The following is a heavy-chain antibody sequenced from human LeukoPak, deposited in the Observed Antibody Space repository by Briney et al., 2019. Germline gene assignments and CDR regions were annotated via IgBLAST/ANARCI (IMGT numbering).Heavy chain of an antibody. J-gene: IGHJ4*02. CDR1: GFTVSSNY. CDR3: ARSPRGYSYGYADY. V-gene: IGHV3-66*01. D-gene: IGHD5-18*01. CDR2: IYSGGST. Sequence: GGSLRLSCAASGFTVSSNYMSWVRQAPGKGLEWVSVIYSGGSTYYADSVKGRFTISRDNSKNTLYLQMNSLRAEDTAVYYCARSPRGYSYGYADYWGQGTLVTVSS.